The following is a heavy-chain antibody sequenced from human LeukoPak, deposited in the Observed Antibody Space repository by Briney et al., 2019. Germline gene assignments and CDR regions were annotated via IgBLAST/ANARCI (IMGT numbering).Heavy chain of an antibody. Sequence: SETLSLTCTVSGGSISSGSYYWSWIRQPAGKGLEWIGRIYTSGSTNYNPSLKSRVTISVDTSKNQFSLKLSSVTAADTAVYYCARDLASSGWANYYYYYYMDVWGKGTTVTISS. D-gene: IGHD6-19*01. CDR1: GGSISSGSYY. V-gene: IGHV4-61*02. J-gene: IGHJ6*03. CDR2: IYTSGST. CDR3: ARDLASSGWANYYYYYYMDV.